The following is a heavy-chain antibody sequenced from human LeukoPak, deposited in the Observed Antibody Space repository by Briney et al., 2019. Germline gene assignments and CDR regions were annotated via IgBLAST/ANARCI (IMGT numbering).Heavy chain of an antibody. D-gene: IGHD4-11*01. CDR2: INPSGGSA. V-gene: IGHV1-46*01. Sequence: ASVKVSCKASGYTFTTYYIHWVRQAPGQGLEWMGVINPSGGSASYAQKFQGRGSMTRDTPTSTVYMELSSLRSEDTAVYYCAKGIHDNSNYAAFDYWGQGTLVTVSS. J-gene: IGHJ4*02. CDR3: AKGIHDNSNYAAFDY. CDR1: GYTFTTYY.